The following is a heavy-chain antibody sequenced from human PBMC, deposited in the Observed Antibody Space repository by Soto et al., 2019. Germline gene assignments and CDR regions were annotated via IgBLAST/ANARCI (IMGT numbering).Heavy chain of an antibody. V-gene: IGHV1-69*01. D-gene: IGHD2-15*01. CDR3: ARSRGGSSSLDIYYYYYYGMDV. Sequence: QVQLVQSGAEVKKPGSSVKVSCKAPGGTFSTYAISWVRQAPGQGLEWMGGVIPIFGTPKYAQKFQGRGTITADESTSTGYMELRSLRSEDTAVYYCARSRGGSSSLDIYYYYYYGMDVWGQGTTVTVSS. CDR1: GGTFSTYA. J-gene: IGHJ6*02. CDR2: VIPIFGTP.